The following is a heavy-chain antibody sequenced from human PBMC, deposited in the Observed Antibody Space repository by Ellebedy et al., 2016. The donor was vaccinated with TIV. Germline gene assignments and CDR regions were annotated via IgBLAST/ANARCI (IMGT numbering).Heavy chain of an antibody. Sequence: SETLSLTCTVSGGSISNDHWSWIRQPAGKGLEWIGRIYSSGSTIYNPSLKSRVTMAVDTPNNQFSLNLRFVTAADTAVYYCARGPGSGTPLDYWGQGALVTVSS. J-gene: IGHJ4*02. CDR1: GGSISNDH. CDR2: IYSSGST. D-gene: IGHD1-26*01. V-gene: IGHV4-4*07. CDR3: ARGPGSGTPLDY.